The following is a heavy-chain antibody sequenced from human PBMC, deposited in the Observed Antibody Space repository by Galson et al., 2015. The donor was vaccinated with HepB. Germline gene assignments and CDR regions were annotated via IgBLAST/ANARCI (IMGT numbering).Heavy chain of an antibody. J-gene: IGHJ3*02. Sequence: SLRLSCAASGFTFSSYSMNWVRQAPGKGLEWVSYISSSSSTIYYADSVKGRFTISRDNAKNSLYLQMNSLRDEDTAVYYCARATYYYGSGSYYNPDAFDIWGQGTMVTVSS. CDR1: GFTFSSYS. D-gene: IGHD3-10*01. V-gene: IGHV3-48*02. CDR2: ISSSSSTI. CDR3: ARATYYYGSGSYYNPDAFDI.